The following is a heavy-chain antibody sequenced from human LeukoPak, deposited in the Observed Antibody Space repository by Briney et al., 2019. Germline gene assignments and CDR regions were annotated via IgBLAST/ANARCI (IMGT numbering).Heavy chain of an antibody. D-gene: IGHD4-17*01. Sequence: SETLSLTCTVSGGSISSGGYYWSWIRQHPGKGLEWIGYIYYSGSTYYNPSLKSRVTISVDTSKNQFSLKLSSVTAADTAVYYCARASGDYCYGMDVWGKGSTVTVSS. V-gene: IGHV4-31*03. CDR3: ARASGDYCYGMDV. CDR2: IYYSGST. J-gene: IGHJ6*04. CDR1: GGSISSGGYY.